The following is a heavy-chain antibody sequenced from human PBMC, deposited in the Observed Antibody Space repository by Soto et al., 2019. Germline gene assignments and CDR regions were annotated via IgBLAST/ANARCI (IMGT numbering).Heavy chain of an antibody. J-gene: IGHJ5*02. D-gene: IGHD3-22*01. CDR2: IYYSGST. Sequence: PSETLSLTCTVSGGSISSYYWSWIRQPPGKGLEWIGYIYYSGSTNYNPSLKSRVTISVDTSKNQFSLKLSSVTAADTAVYYCARWITTLSGHWFDPWGQGTLVTVS. CDR1: GGSISSYY. CDR3: ARWITTLSGHWFDP. V-gene: IGHV4-59*01.